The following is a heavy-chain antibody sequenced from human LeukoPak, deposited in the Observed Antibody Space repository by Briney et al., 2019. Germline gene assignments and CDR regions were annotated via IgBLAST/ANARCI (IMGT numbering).Heavy chain of an antibody. J-gene: IGHJ4*02. V-gene: IGHV3-30-3*01. CDR3: ARDQEYYYDSSETHYFDY. Sequence: PGGSLRLSCAASGFTFSSYAMHWVRQAPGKGLEWVAVISYDGSNKYYADSVKGRFTISRDNSKNTLYLQMNSLRAEDTAVYYCARDQEYYYDSSETHYFDYWGQGTLVTVSS. CDR1: GFTFSSYA. CDR2: ISYDGSNK. D-gene: IGHD3-22*01.